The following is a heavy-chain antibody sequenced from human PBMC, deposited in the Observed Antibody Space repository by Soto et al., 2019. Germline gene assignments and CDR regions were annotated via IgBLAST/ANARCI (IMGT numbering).Heavy chain of an antibody. J-gene: IGHJ4*02. CDR3: ASDPSHYYGSGSFDY. V-gene: IGHV1-69*02. CDR2: IIPILGIA. CDR1: GGTFSSYT. Sequence: QVQLVQSGAEVKKPGSSVKVSCKASGGTFSSYTISWVRQAPGQGLEWMGRIIPILGIANYAQKFQGRVTITADKSTSTAYMELSSLRSEDTAVYYCASDPSHYYGSGSFDYWGQGTLVTVSS. D-gene: IGHD3-10*01.